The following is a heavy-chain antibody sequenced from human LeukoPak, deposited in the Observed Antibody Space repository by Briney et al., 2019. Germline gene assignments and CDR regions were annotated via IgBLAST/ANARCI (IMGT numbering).Heavy chain of an antibody. CDR2: IIPILGIA. CDR3: AGAQAVAGPIDYYYMDV. Sequence: SVKVSCKASGYTFTGYYMHWVRQAPGQGLEWMGRIIPILGIANYAQKFQGRVTITADKSTSTAYMELSSLRSEDTAVYYCAGAQAVAGPIDYYYMDVWGKGTTVTVSS. J-gene: IGHJ6*03. V-gene: IGHV1-69*04. CDR1: GYTFTGYY. D-gene: IGHD6-19*01.